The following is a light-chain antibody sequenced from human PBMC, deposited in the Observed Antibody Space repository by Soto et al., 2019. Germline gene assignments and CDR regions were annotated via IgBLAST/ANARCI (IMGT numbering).Light chain of an antibody. CDR3: QQYNNWPLT. CDR2: GAS. CDR1: RMFGNN. Sequence: EIVMTQSPATLSVSPGERATLSCRPIRMFGNNLAGYQQKPGQAPRLLVYGASTRATGIPARFSGSGSGTESTLTISSLQSEDFAVYYCQQYNNWPLTFGGGTKVEIK. V-gene: IGKV3D-15*01. J-gene: IGKJ4*01.